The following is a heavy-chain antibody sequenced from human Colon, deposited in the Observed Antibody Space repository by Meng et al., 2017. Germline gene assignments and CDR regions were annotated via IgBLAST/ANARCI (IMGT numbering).Heavy chain of an antibody. V-gene: IGHV3-15*01. CDR2: IKSKTDGGTT. CDR1: GFIFSDCY. Sequence: LSCAASGFIFSDCYMSWIRQAPGRGLEWIGRIKSKTDGGTTDIAAPVKGRFTISRDDSINTLYLQVDSLKTEDTAVYYCTTYRSWVRMSGTEVEYWGQGALVTVSS. CDR3: TTYRSWVRMSGTEVEY. J-gene: IGHJ4*02. D-gene: IGHD6-13*01.